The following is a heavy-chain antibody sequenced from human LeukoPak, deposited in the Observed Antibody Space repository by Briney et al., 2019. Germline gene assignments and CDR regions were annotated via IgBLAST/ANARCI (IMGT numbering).Heavy chain of an antibody. D-gene: IGHD2-2*01. CDR3: ATDYCSRTSCYLFDY. CDR1: GFTFSSYG. Sequence: GGSLRLSCAASGFTFSSYGMHWLRQAPGKGLEWVAVIWYDGSNKYYADSVKGRFTISRDSSKNTLYLQMNSLRAEDTAVYYCATDYCSRTSCYLFDYWGQGTLVTVSS. J-gene: IGHJ4*02. V-gene: IGHV3-33*01. CDR2: IWYDGSNK.